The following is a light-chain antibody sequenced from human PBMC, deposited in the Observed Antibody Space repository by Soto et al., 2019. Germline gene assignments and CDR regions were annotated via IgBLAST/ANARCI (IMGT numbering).Light chain of an antibody. V-gene: IGKV3-15*01. CDR2: GAS. CDR1: QSVSSN. CDR3: QQYNNWPLYT. Sequence: EIVMSQSPATLSVSPGERATLSCTASQSVSSNLAWYQQKPGQAPRLLIYGASTRATGIPARFSGSGSGTEFILTISSLQSEDFAVYYCQQYNNWPLYTFGQGTKLEIK. J-gene: IGKJ2*01.